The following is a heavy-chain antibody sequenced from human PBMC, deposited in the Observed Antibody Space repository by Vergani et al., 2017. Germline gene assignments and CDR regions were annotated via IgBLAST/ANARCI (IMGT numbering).Heavy chain of an antibody. D-gene: IGHD2-2*01. CDR3: SRVSSTSWYYYYGMDV. CDR1: GFTFSSYS. V-gene: IGHV3-48*01. J-gene: IGHJ6*02. Sequence: VQLVESGGGLVQPGRSLRLSCAASGFTFSSYSMNWVRQAPGKGREWVSYISSSSRTIYYAASVKGRFTISRDNAKNSLYWQMNSLRAEDTVVYYCSRVSSTSWYYYYGMDVWGQGTTVTVSS. CDR2: ISSSSRTI.